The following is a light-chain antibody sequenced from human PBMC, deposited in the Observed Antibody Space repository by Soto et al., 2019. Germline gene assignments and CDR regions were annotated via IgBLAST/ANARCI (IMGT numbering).Light chain of an antibody. CDR2: DAS. CDR3: QQRSNWPET. J-gene: IGKJ1*01. Sequence: ENVFTQSPAPLCFSSREKETPSFRGRQNVRNYFAWYQQKPGQAPRLLIYDASNRATGIPARFSGSGSGTDFILSISSLELEDFAVYYCQQRSNWPETFGQGTKV. V-gene: IGKV3-11*01. CDR1: QNVRNY.